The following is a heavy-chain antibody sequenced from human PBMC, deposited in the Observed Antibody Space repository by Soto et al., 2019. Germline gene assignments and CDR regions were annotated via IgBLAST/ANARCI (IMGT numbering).Heavy chain of an antibody. Sequence: QVQLQESGPGLVKPSDTLSLTCAVSGYSISSSNWWCWIRQPPGKGLEWIGYVYYSGTTDYNTSLKSRVTMSVDTSKNQFALKLTSVTAVDTAVYYCARREIQGPIDYWGQGTLVTVSS. CDR2: VYYSGTT. V-gene: IGHV4-28*01. J-gene: IGHJ4*02. CDR3: ARREIQGPIDY. D-gene: IGHD1-26*01. CDR1: GYSISSSNW.